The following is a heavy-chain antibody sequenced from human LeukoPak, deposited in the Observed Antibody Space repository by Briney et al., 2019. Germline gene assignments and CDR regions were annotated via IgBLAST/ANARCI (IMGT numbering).Heavy chain of an antibody. V-gene: IGHV3-30*02. Sequence: GGSLRLSCAASGFTFSSYGMHWVRQAPGKGLEWVAFIRYDGSNKYYADSVKGRFTISRDNSKNTLYLQMNSLRAEDTAVYYCAKDGGYYGSGSYYFDYWGQGTLVTVSS. CDR1: GFTFSSYG. J-gene: IGHJ4*02. CDR2: IRYDGSNK. CDR3: AKDGGYYGSGSYYFDY. D-gene: IGHD3-10*01.